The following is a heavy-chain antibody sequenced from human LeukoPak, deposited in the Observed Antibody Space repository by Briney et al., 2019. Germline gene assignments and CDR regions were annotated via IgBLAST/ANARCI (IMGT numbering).Heavy chain of an antibody. CDR1: GYTFTSYD. CDR3: ARAGYSSGWSYYYGMDV. CDR2: MNPNSGNT. D-gene: IGHD6-19*01. V-gene: IGHV1-8*01. Sequence: ASVKVSCKASGYTFTSYDINWVRQATGQGLEWMGWMNPNSGNTGYAQKFQGRVTMTRNTSISTAYMELSSLRSEDTAVYYCARAGYSSGWSYYYGMDVWGQGTTVTVSS. J-gene: IGHJ6*02.